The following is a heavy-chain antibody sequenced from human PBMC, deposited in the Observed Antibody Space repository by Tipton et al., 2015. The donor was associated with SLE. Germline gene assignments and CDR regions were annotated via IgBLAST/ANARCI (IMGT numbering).Heavy chain of an antibody. V-gene: IGHV4-4*07. Sequence: TLSLTCTVSGGSISFDYWGCIRQSAGRGLEWIGRIYSSEDRDYNPSLRSRVTISIDASQNRVSLRLKSVSAADTAVYYCARGSDGEYVRYFDVWGPGTLVTVSS. CDR1: GGSISFDY. J-gene: IGHJ2*01. CDR2: IYSSEDR. CDR3: ARGSDGEYVRYFDV. D-gene: IGHD4-17*01.